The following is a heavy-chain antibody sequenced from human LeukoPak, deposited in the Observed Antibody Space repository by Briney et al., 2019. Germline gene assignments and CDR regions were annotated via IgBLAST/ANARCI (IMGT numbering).Heavy chain of an antibody. J-gene: IGHJ4*02. V-gene: IGHV4-30-4*07. Sequence: SETLSLTCAVSGGSISSGTYSWSWIRQPPGNGLGWIGYIFYTGSTNYNPSLKSRVTISVDTSKNQFSLRLSSVTAADTAVYYCARGVEYSGYEKTLFDYWGQGTLVTVSS. D-gene: IGHD5-12*01. CDR1: GGSISSGTYS. CDR2: IFYTGST. CDR3: ARGVEYSGYEKTLFDY.